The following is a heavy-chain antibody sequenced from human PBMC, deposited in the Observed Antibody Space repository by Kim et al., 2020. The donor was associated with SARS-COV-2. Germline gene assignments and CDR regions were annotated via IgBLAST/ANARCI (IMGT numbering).Heavy chain of an antibody. D-gene: IGHD4-17*01. CDR3: ARAPYGDPPGY. J-gene: IGHJ4*02. Sequence: ANYAQKFQGRVTITADESTSTAYMELSSLRSEDTAVYYCARAPYGDPPGYWGQGTLVTVSS. CDR2: A. V-gene: IGHV1-69*01.